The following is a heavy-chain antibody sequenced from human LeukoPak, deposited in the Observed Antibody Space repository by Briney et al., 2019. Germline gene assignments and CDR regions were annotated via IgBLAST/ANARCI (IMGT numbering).Heavy chain of an antibody. D-gene: IGHD3-10*01. CDR1: GFTFSSYA. CDR3: ARDIKGRYFDY. V-gene: IGHV3-53*01. CDR2: IYSGGST. Sequence: GGSLRLSCAASGFTFSSYAMSWVRQAPGKGLEWVSVIYSGGSTYYADSVKGRFTISRDNSKNTLYLQMNSLRAEDTAVYYCARDIKGRYFDYWGQGTLVTVSS. J-gene: IGHJ4*02.